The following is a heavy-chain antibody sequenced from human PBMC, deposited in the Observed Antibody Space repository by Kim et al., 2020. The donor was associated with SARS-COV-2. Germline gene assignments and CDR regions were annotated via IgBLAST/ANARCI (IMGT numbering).Heavy chain of an antibody. CDR1: GFTFSSYA. J-gene: IGHJ4*02. CDR2: ISYDGSNK. Sequence: GGSLRLSCAASGFTFSSYAMHWVRQAPGKGLEWVAVISYDGSNKYYADSVKGRFTISRDNSKNTLYLQINSLRAEDTAVYYCARDSDPRRRDIVVVVAAYWGQGTLVTVSS. D-gene: IGHD2-15*01. V-gene: IGHV3-30*04. CDR3: ARDSDPRRRDIVVVVAAY.